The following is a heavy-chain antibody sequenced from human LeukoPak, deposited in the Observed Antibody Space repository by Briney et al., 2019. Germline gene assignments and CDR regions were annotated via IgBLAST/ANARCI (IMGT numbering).Heavy chain of an antibody. CDR3: ARSGAAYYYGSGSFRPNYYYYMDV. V-gene: IGHV6-1*01. CDR1: GDSVSSNSAA. Sequence: SQTLSLTCALSGDSVSSNSAAWSWIRQSPSRGLEWLGRTYYRSKLYNDYAVSVKSRITINPDTSKNQFSLQLNSVAPEDTAVYYCARSGAAYYYGSGSFRPNYYYYMDVWGKGTTVTVSS. J-gene: IGHJ6*03. CDR2: TYYRSKLYN. D-gene: IGHD3-10*01.